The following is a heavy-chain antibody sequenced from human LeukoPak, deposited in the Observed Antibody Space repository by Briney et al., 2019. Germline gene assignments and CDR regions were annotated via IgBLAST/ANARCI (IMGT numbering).Heavy chain of an antibody. J-gene: IGHJ3*02. V-gene: IGHV3-7*01. D-gene: IGHD5-24*01. CDR3: ARVSNYIFDI. CDR2: IKPDGSEA. Sequence: PGGSLRLSCGVSGFTFSDYWMTWVRQAPGKGLEWLASIKPDGSEAYYVDSVKGRFTISRDNAKNSLCLQMNSLRAEGTAVYFCARVSNYIFDIWVQGTMVIVSS. CDR1: GFTFSDYW.